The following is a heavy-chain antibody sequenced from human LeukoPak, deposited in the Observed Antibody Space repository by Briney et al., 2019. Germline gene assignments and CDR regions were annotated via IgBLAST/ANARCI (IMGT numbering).Heavy chain of an antibody. CDR2: ISSSSSYI. D-gene: IGHD4-11*01. J-gene: IGHJ3*02. Sequence: PGGSLRLSCAASGFTFSSYSMNLGRQAPGKGLEWVSSISSSSSYIYYADSVKGRFTISRDNAKNSLYLQMNSLRAEDTAVYYCARDRVTRPSDAFDIWGQGTMVTVSS. CDR3: ARDRVTRPSDAFDI. V-gene: IGHV3-21*01. CDR1: GFTFSSYS.